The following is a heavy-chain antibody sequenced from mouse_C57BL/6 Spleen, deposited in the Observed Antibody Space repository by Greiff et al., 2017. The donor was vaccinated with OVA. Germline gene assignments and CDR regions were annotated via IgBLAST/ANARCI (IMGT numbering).Heavy chain of an antibody. J-gene: IGHJ1*03. V-gene: IGHV1-55*01. CDR2: IYPGSGST. Sequence: VQLQQPGAELVKPGASVKMSCKASGYTFTSYWITWVKQRPGQGLEWIGDIYPGSGSTNYNEQFKSKATLTVDTSSSTAYMQLSSLTSEDSAVYYCARREDDYGNYGYFDVWGTGTTVTVSS. D-gene: IGHD2-1*01. CDR3: ARREDDYGNYGYFDV. CDR1: GYTFTSYW.